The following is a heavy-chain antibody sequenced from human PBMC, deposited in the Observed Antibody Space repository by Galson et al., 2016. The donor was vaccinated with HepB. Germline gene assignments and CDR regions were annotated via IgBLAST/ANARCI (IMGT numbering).Heavy chain of an antibody. CDR2: ISSSGGST. V-gene: IGHV3-23*01. CDR3: AKGATYGGTWAIFDS. CDR1: EFTFSNYA. Sequence: SLRLSCAASEFTFSNYAMTWVRQAPGKGLEWVSAISSSGGSTSYADSVKGRFTISRDSSKNTLYLQMNSLRAEDTAVYYCAKGATYGGTWAIFDSWGQGTLVTVSS. D-gene: IGHD4-23*01. J-gene: IGHJ4*02.